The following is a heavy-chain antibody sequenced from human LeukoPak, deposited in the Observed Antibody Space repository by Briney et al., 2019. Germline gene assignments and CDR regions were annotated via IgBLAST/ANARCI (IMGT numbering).Heavy chain of an antibody. D-gene: IGHD2-21*02. J-gene: IGHJ5*02. V-gene: IGHV4-59*01. CDR3: ARVVRGVVTSNWFDP. CDR2: VPCSWTS. CDR1: DDSLNTYY. Sequence: ADTLSLTCTVSDDSLNTYYWTWLRQTQGKELEWIGFVPCSWTSNYNPSLQSRVSISIDTSKKQISQALTSVTPADTAVYYCARVVRGVVTSNWFDPWGQGTLVSVSS.